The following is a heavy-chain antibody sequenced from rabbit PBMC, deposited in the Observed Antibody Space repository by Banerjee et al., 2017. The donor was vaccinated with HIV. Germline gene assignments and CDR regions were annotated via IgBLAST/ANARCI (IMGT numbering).Heavy chain of an antibody. J-gene: IGHJ4*01. V-gene: IGHV1S40*01. CDR2: IYAGSGGST. CDR3: ARAAYSSVSGYSHFNL. CDR1: GFSFSRSYY. Sequence: QSLEESGGDLVKPGASLTLTCTASGFSFSRSYYMCWVRQAPGKGLEWIACIYAGSGGSTYYASWAKGRFTISETSSTTVTLQMTSLTAADTATYSCARAAYSSVSGYSHFNLWGPGTLVTVS. D-gene: IGHD1-1*01.